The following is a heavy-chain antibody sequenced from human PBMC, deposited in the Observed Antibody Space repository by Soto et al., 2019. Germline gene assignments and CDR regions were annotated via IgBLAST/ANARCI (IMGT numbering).Heavy chain of an antibody. D-gene: IGHD6-6*01. CDR3: ARDSRAYSSSNDAFDI. J-gene: IGHJ3*02. CDR1: GGSISSGDYY. Sequence: SETLCLTGTVSGGSISSGDYYWSWIRQPPGKGLEWIGYIYYSWSTCYNPSLKSRVTISVDTSKNQFSLKLSSVTAADTAVYYCARDSRAYSSSNDAFDIWGQGTMVTVSS. CDR2: IYYSWST. V-gene: IGHV4-30-4*01.